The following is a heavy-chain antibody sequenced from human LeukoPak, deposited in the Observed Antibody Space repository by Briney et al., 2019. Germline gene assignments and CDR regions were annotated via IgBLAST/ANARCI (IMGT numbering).Heavy chain of an antibody. V-gene: IGHV3-9*01. Sequence: GGSLRLSCAASGFTFDDYAMHWVRQAPGKGLEWVSGISWNSGSIGYADSVKGRFTISRDNAKNSLYLQMNSLRAGDTALYYCAKGSYYGSGSYARGGHYFDYWGQGTLVTVSS. CDR2: ISWNSGSI. CDR1: GFTFDDYA. CDR3: AKGSYYGSGSYARGGHYFDY. J-gene: IGHJ4*02. D-gene: IGHD3-10*01.